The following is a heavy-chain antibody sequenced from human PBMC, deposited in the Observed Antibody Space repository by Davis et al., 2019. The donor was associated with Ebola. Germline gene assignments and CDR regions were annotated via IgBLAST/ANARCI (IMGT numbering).Heavy chain of an antibody. J-gene: IGHJ6*04. V-gene: IGHV1-18*01. D-gene: IGHD3-10*01. CDR3: ARDQLLSVYYYGMDV. CDR2: ISAISDKT. CDR1: GYTFASYG. Sequence: ASVKVSCKASGYTFASYGVSWVRQAPGQGLEWMGWISAISDKTNYAQRYQGRVTMTTDTSKSTAYMELRSLGYDDTAVYYCARDQLLSVYYYGMDVWGKGTTVTVSS.